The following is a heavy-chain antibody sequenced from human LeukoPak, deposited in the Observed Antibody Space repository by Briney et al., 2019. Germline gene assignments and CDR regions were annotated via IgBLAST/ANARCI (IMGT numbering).Heavy chain of an antibody. CDR2: ITSSSSYI. CDR1: GFTFSSYI. D-gene: IGHD5-24*01. V-gene: IGHV3-21*01. Sequence: GGSLRLSCAASGFTFSSYIMNWVRQAPGKGLEWVSSITSSSSYIYYADSVKGRFTMSRDNAKNSLYLQMNSRRAEDTAVYYCARDFGGYNNDYWGQGTLVTVSS. CDR3: ARDFGGYNNDY. J-gene: IGHJ4*02.